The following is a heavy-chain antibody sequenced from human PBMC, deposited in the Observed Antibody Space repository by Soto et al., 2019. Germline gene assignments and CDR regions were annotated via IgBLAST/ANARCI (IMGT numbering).Heavy chain of an antibody. V-gene: IGHV4-4*07. CDR1: GGSIGSHY. J-gene: IGHJ5*02. CDR3: ARDKDAGVAWSSWLNGWWFDP. D-gene: IGHD6-13*01. Sequence: SETRPLTCTVSGGSIGSHYWSWLRQPAGKGLEWIGRIYTSGSTNYNPSLKSRVTMSVDTSKNQFSLKLSSVTAADTAVYYCARDKDAGVAWSSWLNGWWFDPWGQGTLVTVSS. CDR2: IYTSGST.